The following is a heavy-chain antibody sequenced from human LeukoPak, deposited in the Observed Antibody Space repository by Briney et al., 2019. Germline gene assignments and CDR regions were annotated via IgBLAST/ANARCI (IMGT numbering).Heavy chain of an antibody. CDR1: GFTFSSYG. V-gene: IGHV3-30*03. J-gene: IGHJ3*02. Sequence: GRSLRLSCAASGFTFSSYGMHWVRQAPGKGLEWVAVISYDGSNKYYADSVKGRFTISRDNSKNTLYLQMNSLRAEDTAVYYCAREVAGDAFDIWGQGTMVTVSS. CDR2: ISYDGSNK. D-gene: IGHD2-15*01. CDR3: AREVAGDAFDI.